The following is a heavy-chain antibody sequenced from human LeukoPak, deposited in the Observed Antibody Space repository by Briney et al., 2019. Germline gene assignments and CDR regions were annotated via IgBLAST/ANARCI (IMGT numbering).Heavy chain of an antibody. V-gene: IGHV3-48*03. D-gene: IGHD2-15*01. J-gene: IGHJ4*02. CDR1: GFTFSSNA. CDR2: ISSTGNTI. CDR3: ARGRYCSGHNCYFDY. Sequence: GGSLRLSCAASGFTFSSNAMSWVRQAPGKGLEWISYISSTGNTIYYVDSVQGRFTISRDNAKNSLYLQMNSLRAEDTAVYYCARGRYCSGHNCYFDYWGQGTLVTVSS.